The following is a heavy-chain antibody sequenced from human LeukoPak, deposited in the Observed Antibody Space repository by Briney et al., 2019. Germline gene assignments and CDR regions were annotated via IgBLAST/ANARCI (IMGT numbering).Heavy chain of an antibody. CDR2: ITTSGTNE. Sequence: GGSLRLSCAASGFTFTSYEMNWVRQAPGKGREWVAYITTSGTNEYYAASVKGRFTISRDNAKNSLYLQMNSLRAEDTAIYYCAREGVGHYYYYYYMDVWGKGTTVTISS. D-gene: IGHD2-8*01. V-gene: IGHV3-48*03. CDR3: AREGVGHYYYYYYMDV. J-gene: IGHJ6*03. CDR1: GFTFTSYE.